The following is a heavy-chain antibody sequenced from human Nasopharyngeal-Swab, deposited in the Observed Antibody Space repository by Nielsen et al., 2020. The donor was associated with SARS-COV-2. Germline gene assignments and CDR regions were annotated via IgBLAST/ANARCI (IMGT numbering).Heavy chain of an antibody. CDR3: ASAVWYFDL. CDR1: GFTFSSYSMN. V-gene: IGHV4-59*05. Sequence: ESLKISCAASGFTFSSYSMNWVRQAPGKGLEWIGSIYYSGSTYYNPSLKSRVTISVDTSKNQFSLKLSSVTAADTAVYYCASAVWYFDLWGRGTLVTVSS. J-gene: IGHJ2*01. CDR2: IYYSGST.